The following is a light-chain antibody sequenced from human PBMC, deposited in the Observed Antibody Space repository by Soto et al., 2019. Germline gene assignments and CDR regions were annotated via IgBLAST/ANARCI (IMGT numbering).Light chain of an antibody. CDR2: EVT. J-gene: IGLJ3*02. CDR3: CSYAGSFTWV. CDR1: SSDVESDNV. V-gene: IGLV2-23*02. Sequence: QSALTQPASVSGSPGQSITISCPGASSDVESDNVVSWYQQHPGKAPKLMIYEVTKPASGISNRFSGSKSANTAALTISGLQGEDDADYYCCSYAGSFTWVFGGGTKLAVL.